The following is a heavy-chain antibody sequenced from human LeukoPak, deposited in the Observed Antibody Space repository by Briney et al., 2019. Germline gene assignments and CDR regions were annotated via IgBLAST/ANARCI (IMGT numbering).Heavy chain of an antibody. J-gene: IGHJ5*02. CDR2: INHNGNT. D-gene: IGHD3-22*01. V-gene: IGHV4-34*01. Sequence: PSETLSLTCAVYGGSFRGYYWGWIRQPPGKGLEWIGEINHNGNTKYNPSLKSRVTISVDTSKNQISLNLSSVTAADTAVYYCARSNEWGSVVVIGNWFDPWGQGTLVTVSS. CDR1: GGSFRGYY. CDR3: ARSNEWGSVVVIGNWFDP.